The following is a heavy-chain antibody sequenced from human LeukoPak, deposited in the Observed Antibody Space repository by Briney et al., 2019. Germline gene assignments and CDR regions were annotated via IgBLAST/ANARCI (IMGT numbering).Heavy chain of an antibody. J-gene: IGHJ4*02. CDR2: IRYDGSNK. V-gene: IGHV3-30*02. D-gene: IGHD6-13*01. CDR3: AKTGSSWAHFDY. CDR1: GFTFSSYG. Sequence: GGSLRLSCAASGFTFSSYGMHWVRQAPGKGLEWVAFIRYDGSNKYYADSVKGRFTISRDNSKNTLYLQMNSLRAEDTALYYCAKTGSSWAHFDYWGQGTLVTVSP.